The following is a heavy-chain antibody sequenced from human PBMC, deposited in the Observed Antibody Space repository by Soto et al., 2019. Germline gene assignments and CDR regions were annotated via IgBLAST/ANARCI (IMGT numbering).Heavy chain of an antibody. D-gene: IGHD2-15*01. CDR3: ARGRYCLTGRCFPNWFDS. J-gene: IGHJ5*01. CDR2: IYKSATT. CDR1: GDSISTVDYF. V-gene: IGHV4-30-4*01. Sequence: SETLSLTCSVSGDSISTVDYFWAWIRQPPGQALEYIGYIYKSATTYYNPSFESRVAISLDTSKSQFSLNVTSVTAADTAVYFCARGRYCLTGRCFPNWFDSWGQGTLVTVSA.